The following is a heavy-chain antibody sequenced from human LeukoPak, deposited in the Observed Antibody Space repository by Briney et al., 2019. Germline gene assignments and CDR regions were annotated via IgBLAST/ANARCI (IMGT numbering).Heavy chain of an antibody. CDR2: INQDGTGK. Sequence: PGGSLRLSCAASGFTFSDFYISWVRESPGKGLEWVAIINQDGTGKYYVASVKGRFTISRDNAKKSVWLQMTSLRADDTAVYYCARSLWPEDYWGQGTLVTVSS. V-gene: IGHV3-7*01. D-gene: IGHD3-16*01. CDR3: ARSLWPEDY. J-gene: IGHJ4*02. CDR1: GFTFSDFY.